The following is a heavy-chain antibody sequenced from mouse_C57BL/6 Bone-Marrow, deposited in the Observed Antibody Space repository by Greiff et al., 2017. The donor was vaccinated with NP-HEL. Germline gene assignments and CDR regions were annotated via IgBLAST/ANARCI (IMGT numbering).Heavy chain of an antibody. V-gene: IGHV5-6*02. CDR3: ARNYYGSSYVGFAY. D-gene: IGHD1-1*01. CDR2: ISSGGSYT. Sequence: DVKLVESGGDLVKPGGSLKLSCAASGFTFSSYGMSWVRQTPDKRLEWVATISSGGSYTYYPDSVKGRFTISRDNAKNTLYLQMSSLKSEDTAMYYCARNYYGSSYVGFAYWGQGTLVTVSA. CDR1: GFTFSSYG. J-gene: IGHJ3*01.